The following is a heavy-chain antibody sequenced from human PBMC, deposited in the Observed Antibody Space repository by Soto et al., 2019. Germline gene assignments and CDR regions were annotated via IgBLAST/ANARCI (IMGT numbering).Heavy chain of an antibody. D-gene: IGHD6-13*01. CDR3: AKGRSAAAGRRAFDV. CDR2: ISSSGLST. J-gene: IGHJ3*01. CDR1: GFTFSSYV. Sequence: VQLLESGGGLVQPGGSLRLSCAASGFTFSSYVMSWVRQAPGEGLEWVSTISSSGLSTYYADSVKGRFTISRDNPKNTLYLQVHGLRAEHTAVYYCAKGRSAAAGRRAFDVWGRGTRVTVSS. V-gene: IGHV3-23*01.